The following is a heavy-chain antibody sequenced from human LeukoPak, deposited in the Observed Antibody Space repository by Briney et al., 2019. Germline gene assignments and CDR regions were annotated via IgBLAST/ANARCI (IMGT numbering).Heavy chain of an antibody. CDR2: IYYSGST. V-gene: IGHV4-39*07. CDR1: GGSISRSSYY. D-gene: IGHD2-15*01. J-gene: IGHJ6*03. Sequence: SETLSLTCTVSGGSISRSSYYWGWIRQPPGKGLEWIGSIYYSGSTYCKPSLKSRLTISVDTSKNQFSVNLSSVTAADTAVYYCARVGCSGGSCYRLRYYMDVWGKGTTVTVSS. CDR3: ARVGCSGGSCYRLRYYMDV.